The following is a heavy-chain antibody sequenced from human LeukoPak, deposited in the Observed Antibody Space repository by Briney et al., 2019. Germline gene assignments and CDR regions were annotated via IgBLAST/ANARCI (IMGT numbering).Heavy chain of an antibody. D-gene: IGHD3/OR15-3a*01. CDR3: ARQTGSGLFILP. CDR1: GGSISSGSYY. Sequence: PSQTLSLTCTVSGGSISSGSYYWSWIRQPAGKGLEWIGRICTSGSTNYNPSLKSRVTISVDTSKNQFSLRLSSVTAADTAVYYCARQTGSGLFILPGGQGTLVTVSS. CDR2: ICTSGST. J-gene: IGHJ4*02. V-gene: IGHV4-61*02.